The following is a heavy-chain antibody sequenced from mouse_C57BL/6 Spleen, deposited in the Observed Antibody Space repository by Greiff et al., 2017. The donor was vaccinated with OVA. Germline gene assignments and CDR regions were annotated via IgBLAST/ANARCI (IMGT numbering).Heavy chain of an antibody. CDR3: AQTAQALYAMDY. V-gene: IGHV1-82*01. CDR2: IYPGDGDT. CDR1: GYAFSSSW. J-gene: IGHJ4*01. D-gene: IGHD3-2*02. Sequence: VQLQQSGPELVKPGASVKISCKASGYAFSSSWMNWVKQRPGKGLEWIGRIYPGDGDTNYNGKFKGKATLTADKTSSTAYMQLSSLTSEDSAVYFCAQTAQALYAMDYWGQGTSVTVSS.